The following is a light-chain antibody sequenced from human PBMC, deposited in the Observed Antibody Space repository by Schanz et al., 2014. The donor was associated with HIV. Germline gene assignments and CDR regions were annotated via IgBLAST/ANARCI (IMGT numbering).Light chain of an antibody. Sequence: EIVLTQSPGTLSLSPGERATLSCRASQSVSGFLAWYQQKPGQAPRLLIYGASSRATGIPDRFSGSGSGTVFTLTISRLEPEDFAVYYCQQYGSPPYTFGQGTKLEIK. CDR3: QQYGSPPYT. J-gene: IGKJ2*01. V-gene: IGKV3-20*01. CDR1: QSVSGF. CDR2: GAS.